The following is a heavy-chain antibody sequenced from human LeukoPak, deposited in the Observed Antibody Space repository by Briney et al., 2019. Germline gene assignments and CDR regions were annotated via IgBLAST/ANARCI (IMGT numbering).Heavy chain of an antibody. Sequence: ASETLSLTCTVSGGSISSYYWSWIRQPAGKGLERIARIYTSGSTNYNPSLKSRVTMSVDTSKNQFSLKLSSVTAADTAVYYCAGTYYDFGHNWFDPWGQGTLVTVSS. CDR2: IYTSGST. D-gene: IGHD3-3*01. CDR3: AGTYYDFGHNWFDP. V-gene: IGHV4-4*07. J-gene: IGHJ5*02. CDR1: GGSISSYY.